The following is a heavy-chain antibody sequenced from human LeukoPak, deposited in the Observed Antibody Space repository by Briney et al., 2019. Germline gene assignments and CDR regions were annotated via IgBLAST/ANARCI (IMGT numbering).Heavy chain of an antibody. Sequence: GASVKVSCKASGYTFTGYYMHWVRQAPGRGLEWMGWINPNSGGTNYAQKFQGRVTMTRDTSISTAYMELSRLRSDDTAVYYCARTPRDIVVVVAATLYYYYGMDVWGQGTTVTVSS. CDR3: ARTPRDIVVVVAATLYYYYGMDV. CDR2: INPNSGGT. D-gene: IGHD2-15*01. J-gene: IGHJ6*02. V-gene: IGHV1-2*02. CDR1: GYTFTGYY.